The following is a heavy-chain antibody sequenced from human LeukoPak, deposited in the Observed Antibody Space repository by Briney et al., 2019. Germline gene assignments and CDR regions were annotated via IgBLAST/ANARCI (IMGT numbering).Heavy chain of an antibody. CDR3: ARGGTAFDI. J-gene: IGHJ3*02. D-gene: IGHD3-16*01. CDR1: GGSISSSSYY. V-gene: IGHV4-39*01. CDR2: IYYSGST. Sequence: PETLSLTCTVSGGSISSSSYYWGWIRQPPGKGLEWIGSIYYSGSTYYNPSLKSRVTISVDTSKNQFSLKLSSVTAADTAVYYCARGGTAFDIWGQGTMVTVSS.